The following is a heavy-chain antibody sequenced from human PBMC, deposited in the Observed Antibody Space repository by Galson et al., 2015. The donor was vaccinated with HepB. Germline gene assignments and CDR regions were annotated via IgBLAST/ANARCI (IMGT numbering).Heavy chain of an antibody. D-gene: IGHD2-21*02. CDR1: GYTFSNYG. Sequence: SLRLSCAASGYTFSNYGVNWVRQAPGKGLEWISYISSGGSPTIYYADSVKGRFTISRDNAKNSLYLQMNSLRDEDTAVYYCARRGCGGACYFFDYWGQGTLVTVSS. CDR3: ARRGCGGACYFFDY. J-gene: IGHJ4*02. V-gene: IGHV3-48*02. CDR2: ISSGGSPTI.